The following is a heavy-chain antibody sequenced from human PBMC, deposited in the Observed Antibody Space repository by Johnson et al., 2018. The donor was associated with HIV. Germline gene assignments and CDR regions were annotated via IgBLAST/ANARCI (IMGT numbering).Heavy chain of an antibody. V-gene: IGHV3-30*02. CDR2: IRYDGSNK. J-gene: IGHJ3*02. CDR3: ANGGKYSSGWYESAFDI. D-gene: IGHD6-19*01. CDR1: GFTFSSYG. Sequence: QVQLVESWGGVVQAGKSLRLSCAASGFTFSSYGMHWVRQAPGKGLEWVAFIRYDGSNKYYADSVKGRFTISRDNSKNTLYLQMNSLRAEDTAVYYCANGGKYSSGWYESAFDIWGQGTMVTVSS.